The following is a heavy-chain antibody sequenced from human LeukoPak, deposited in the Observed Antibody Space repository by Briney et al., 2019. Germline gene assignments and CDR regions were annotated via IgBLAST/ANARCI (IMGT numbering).Heavy chain of an antibody. D-gene: IGHD5-12*01. CDR2: ISWDGGST. V-gene: IGHV3-43D*04. CDR3: AKGGGYDSYILGWPVDY. J-gene: IGHJ4*02. CDR1: GFTFDDYA. Sequence: GGSLRLSCEASGFTFDDYAMHWVRQAPGKGLEWVSLISWDGGSTYYADSVKGRFTISRDNSKNSLYLQMNSLRAEDTALYYCAKGGGYDSYILGWPVDYWGQGTLVTVSS.